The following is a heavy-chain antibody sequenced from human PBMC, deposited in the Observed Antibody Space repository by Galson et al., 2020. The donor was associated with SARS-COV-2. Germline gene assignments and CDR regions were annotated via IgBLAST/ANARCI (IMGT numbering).Heavy chain of an antibody. CDR1: GYTFTSYY. J-gene: IGHJ6*03. CDR2: INPSGGST. Sequence: ASVKVSCKASGYTFTSYYMHWVRQAPGQGLEWMGIINPSGGSTSYAQKFQGRVTMTRDTSTSTVYMELSSLRSEDTAVYYCARAGGAGHYMDVWGKGTTVTISS. V-gene: IGHV1-46*03. D-gene: IGHD2-21*01. CDR3: ARAGGAGHYMDV.